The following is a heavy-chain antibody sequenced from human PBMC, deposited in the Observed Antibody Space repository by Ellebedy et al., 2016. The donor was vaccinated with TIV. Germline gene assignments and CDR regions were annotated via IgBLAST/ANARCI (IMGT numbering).Heavy chain of an antibody. CDR1: GDAITGSHW. V-gene: IGHV4-4*02. CDR3: ARDLGSGIYPGH. J-gene: IGHJ4*02. Sequence: SETLSLXXAVSGDAITGSHWRRWVRQPPGRGLEWVGAIYPGVSSHYNPSLKSRVTMSIDESKNGFSLKLTSVTAADTAVYYCARDLGSGIYPGHWGQGTLVTVSS. D-gene: IGHD2-2*02. CDR2: IYPGVSS.